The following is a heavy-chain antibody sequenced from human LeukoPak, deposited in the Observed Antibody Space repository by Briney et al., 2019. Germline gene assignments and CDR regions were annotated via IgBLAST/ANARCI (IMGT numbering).Heavy chain of an antibody. CDR1: GGSISSSNW. CDR2: IYHSGST. CDR3: ARVVFEFYYDSSGYFRAFDI. D-gene: IGHD3-22*01. Sequence: SGTLSLTCAVSGGSISSSNWWSWVRQPPGKGLEWIGEIYHSGSTNYNPSHKSRVTISVDKSKNQFSLKLSSVTAADTAVYYCARVVFEFYYDSSGYFRAFDIWGQGTMVTVSS. V-gene: IGHV4-4*02. J-gene: IGHJ3*02.